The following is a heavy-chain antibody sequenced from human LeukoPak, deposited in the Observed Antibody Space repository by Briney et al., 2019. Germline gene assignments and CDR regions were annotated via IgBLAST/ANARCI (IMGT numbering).Heavy chain of an antibody. CDR3: AKERIQTTSFDY. D-gene: IGHD2/OR15-2a*01. V-gene: IGHV3-23*01. CDR1: GFTFSTYA. CDR2: ISGSGGNT. Sequence: PGGSLRLSCTPSGFTFSTYAMSWVRQAPGKGLEWVSLISGSGGNTYFADSVKGRFTISRDNSKNTLCLQMNSLRAEDTATYYCAKERIQTTSFDYWGQGTLVTVSS. J-gene: IGHJ4*02.